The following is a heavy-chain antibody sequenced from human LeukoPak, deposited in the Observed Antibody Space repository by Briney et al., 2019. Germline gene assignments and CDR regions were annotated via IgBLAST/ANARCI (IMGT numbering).Heavy chain of an antibody. J-gene: IGHJ6*02. Sequence: GGSLRLSCAASGFTFSSYSMNWVRQAPGKGLEWVSSISSSSSYIYYADSVKGRFTISRDNAKNSLYLQMNSLRAEDTAVYYCARVRGYYYGVDVWGQGTTVTVSS. CDR3: ARVRGYYYGVDV. CDR1: GFTFSSYS. D-gene: IGHD5-24*01. CDR2: ISSSSSYI. V-gene: IGHV3-21*01.